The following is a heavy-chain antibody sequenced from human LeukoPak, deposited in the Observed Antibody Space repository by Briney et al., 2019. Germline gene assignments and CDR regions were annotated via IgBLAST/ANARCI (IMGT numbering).Heavy chain of an antibody. J-gene: IGHJ2*01. Sequence: GGSLRLSCAASGFTFSSFNMNWVRQAPGKGLEWVSSFGTSSTYIYYADSVKGRFTISRDNDWNSLYLQMNSLRAEDTAVYYCARDSGWYFDLWGRGTLVTVSS. CDR1: GFTFSSFN. CDR2: FGTSSTYI. D-gene: IGHD6-25*01. CDR3: ARDSGWYFDL. V-gene: IGHV3-21*01.